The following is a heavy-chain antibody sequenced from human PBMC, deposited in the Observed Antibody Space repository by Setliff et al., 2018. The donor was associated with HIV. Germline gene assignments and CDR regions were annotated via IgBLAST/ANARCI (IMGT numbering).Heavy chain of an antibody. CDR1: GGSFSGYY. Sequence: SETLSLTCAVYGGSFSGYYWSWIRQPPGKGLEWIGEINHGGITNYNPSLKSRVTISVDMSKNQYSLKLSSVTAADTAVYYCARKATTYYYFYYLDVWGKGTTVTVS. CDR3: ARKATTYYYFYYLDV. D-gene: IGHD1-1*01. CDR2: INHGGIT. J-gene: IGHJ6*03. V-gene: IGHV4-34*01.